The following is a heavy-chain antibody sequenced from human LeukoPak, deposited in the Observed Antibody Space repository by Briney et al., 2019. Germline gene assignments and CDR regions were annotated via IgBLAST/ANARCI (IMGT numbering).Heavy chain of an antibody. CDR2: ISAYTGNT. CDR3: ARDHANWNYAPDF. J-gene: IGHJ4*02. D-gene: IGHD1-7*01. Sequence: ASVKVSCKASGYTFSSYGISWVRQAPGQGLEWMGWISAYTGNTNYAQTLQGRGTMTTDTSTGTACLDVRSLTSYDTAVYYCARDHANWNYAPDFWGQGTLVIVSS. V-gene: IGHV1-18*01. CDR1: GYTFSSYG.